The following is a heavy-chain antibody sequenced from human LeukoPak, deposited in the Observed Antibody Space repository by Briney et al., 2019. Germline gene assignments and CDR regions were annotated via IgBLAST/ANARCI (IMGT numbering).Heavy chain of an antibody. CDR3: AKDSHITMVRGVIIDFDY. V-gene: IGHV3-30*02. Sequence: PGGSLRLSCAASGFTFSSYGMHWVRQAPGKGLEWVAFIRYDGSNKYYADSVKGRFTISRDNSKNTLYLQMNSLRAEDTAVYYCAKDSHITMVRGVIIDFDYWGQGTLVTVSS. J-gene: IGHJ4*02. CDR2: IRYDGSNK. CDR1: GFTFSSYG. D-gene: IGHD3-10*01.